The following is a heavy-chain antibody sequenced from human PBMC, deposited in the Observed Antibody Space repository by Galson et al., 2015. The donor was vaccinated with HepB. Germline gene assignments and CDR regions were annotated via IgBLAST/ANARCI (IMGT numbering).Heavy chain of an antibody. CDR1: GFTFSDYY. D-gene: IGHD1-26*01. CDR3: AREATNNYQAFDS. J-gene: IGHJ4*02. CDR2: ISSSSTYT. Sequence: SLRLSCAAFGFTFSDYYMSWIRQAPGKGLEWVSYISSSSTYTNYADSVKGRFTISRDNAKNLVYLQMNSLRAEDTALYYCAREATNNYQAFDSWGQGTLVTVSS. V-gene: IGHV3-11*06.